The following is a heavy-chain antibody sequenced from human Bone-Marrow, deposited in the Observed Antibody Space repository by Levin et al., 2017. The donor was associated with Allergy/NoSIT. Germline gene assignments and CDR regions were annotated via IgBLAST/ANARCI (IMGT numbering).Heavy chain of an antibody. V-gene: IGHV5-51*01. CDR3: ARFGGASFTNPNFDY. D-gene: IGHD3-16*01. CDR1: GYNFHHYW. CDR2: IFPGNSGP. Sequence: KVSCRGSGYNFHHYWIAWVRQIPGKGLEYVGIIFPGNSGPLYSPSFQGQVTISADKSITTAFLQWNSLRPSDTSMYYCARFGGASFTNPNFDYWGQGTLVTVSS. J-gene: IGHJ4*02.